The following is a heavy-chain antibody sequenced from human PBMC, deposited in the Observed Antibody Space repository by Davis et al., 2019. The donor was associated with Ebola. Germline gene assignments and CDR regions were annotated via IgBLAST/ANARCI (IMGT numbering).Heavy chain of an antibody. V-gene: IGHV4-34*01. D-gene: IGHD6-13*01. CDR3: VRGLGMGWFDP. CDR2: INHRGST. CDR1: VGSFSGYY. Sequence: SETLSLTCAVYVGSFSGYYWSWIRQPPGKGLEWIGEINHRGSTSYNPSLKSRVTISLDTSKNQFSLRLTSVTAADTAVYYCVRGLGMGWFDPWGQGTLVTVSS. J-gene: IGHJ5*02.